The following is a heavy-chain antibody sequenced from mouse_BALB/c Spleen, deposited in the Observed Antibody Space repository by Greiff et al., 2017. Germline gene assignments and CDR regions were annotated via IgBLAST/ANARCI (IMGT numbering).Heavy chain of an antibody. D-gene: IGHD2-1*01. J-gene: IGHJ4*01. CDR3: ARRWGNYGGAMDY. V-gene: IGHV8-12*01. CDR2: IYWDDDK. CDR1: GFSLSTSGMG. Sequence: QVTLKESGPGILQPSQTLSLTCSFSGFSLSTSGMGVSWIRQPSGKGLEWLAHIYWDDDKRYNPSLKSRLTISKDTSRNQVFLKITSVDTADTATYYCARRWGNYGGAMDYWGQGTSVTVSS.